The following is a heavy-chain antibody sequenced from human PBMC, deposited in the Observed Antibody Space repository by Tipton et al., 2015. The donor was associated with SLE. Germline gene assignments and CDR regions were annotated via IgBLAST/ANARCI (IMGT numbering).Heavy chain of an antibody. Sequence: TLSLTCAVYIWSFSGYRWSWIRQPPGNGLEWIGEINHRGSTNYNSSLKSRATISVDTSKNQFSLKLSSVTAADTAVYYCARDPNGGYGSFDYWGLGALVTVSS. V-gene: IGHV4-34*01. CDR3: ARDPNGGYGSFDY. D-gene: IGHD7-27*01. J-gene: IGHJ4*02. CDR2: INHRGST. CDR1: IWSFSGYR.